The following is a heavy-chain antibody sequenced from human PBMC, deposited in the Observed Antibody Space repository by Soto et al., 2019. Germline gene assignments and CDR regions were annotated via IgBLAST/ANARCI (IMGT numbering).Heavy chain of an antibody. J-gene: IGHJ4*02. CDR3: ARKDHSPQFTFDY. V-gene: IGHV1-69*13. Sequence: SVKVSCKASGGTFSSYAISWVRQAPGQGLEWMGGIIPIFGTANYAQKFQGRVTITADESTSTAYMELSSLRSEDTAVYYCARKDHSPQFTFDYWGQGNLVTVSS. CDR1: GGTFSSYA. CDR2: IIPIFGTA. D-gene: IGHD3-10*01.